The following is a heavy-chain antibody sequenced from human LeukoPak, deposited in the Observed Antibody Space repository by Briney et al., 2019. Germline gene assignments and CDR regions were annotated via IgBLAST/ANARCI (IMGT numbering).Heavy chain of an antibody. CDR3: VRDFAVKVAAYNWFDP. J-gene: IGHJ5*02. CDR2: INNDGSRT. CDR1: RFTFSSHW. D-gene: IGHD6-19*01. Sequence: PGVSLRLSCAASRFTFSSHWMHWVRQTPGKGLVWVSRINNDGSRTDYADSVKGRFTISRDNAKNTLYLEMNSLRAEDTAVYYCVRDFAVKVAAYNWFDPWGQGTLVTVSS. V-gene: IGHV3-74*01.